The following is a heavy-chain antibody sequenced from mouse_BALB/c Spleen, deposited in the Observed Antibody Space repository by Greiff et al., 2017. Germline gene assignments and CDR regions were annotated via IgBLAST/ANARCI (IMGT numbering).Heavy chain of an antibody. CDR1: GYTFSSYW. J-gene: IGHJ3*01. CDR2: ILPGSGST. CDR3: AREGSSVSWFAY. Sequence: QVQLQQSGAELMKPGASVKISCKATGYTFSSYWIEWVKQRPGHGLEWIGEILPGSGSTNYNEKFKGKATFTADTSSNTAYMQLSSLTSEDSAVYYCAREGSSVSWFAYWGQGTLVTVSA. V-gene: IGHV1-9*01. D-gene: IGHD3-1*01.